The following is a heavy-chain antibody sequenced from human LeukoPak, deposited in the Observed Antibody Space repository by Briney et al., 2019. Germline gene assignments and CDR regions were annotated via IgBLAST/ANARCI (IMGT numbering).Heavy chain of an antibody. D-gene: IGHD3-3*01. Sequence: SETLSLTCTVSGGSISSGSYYWSWIRQPAGKGLEWIGRIYTSGSTNYNPSLKSRVTISADTSKNQFSLKLSSVTAADTAVYYCARESGEWLLDYYFDYWGQGTLVTVSS. CDR1: GGSISSGSYY. V-gene: IGHV4-61*02. CDR2: IYTSGST. CDR3: ARESGEWLLDYYFDY. J-gene: IGHJ4*02.